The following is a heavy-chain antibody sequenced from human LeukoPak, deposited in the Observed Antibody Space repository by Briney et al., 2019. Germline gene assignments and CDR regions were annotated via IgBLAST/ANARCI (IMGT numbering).Heavy chain of an antibody. CDR1: GFTFSDYY. J-gene: IGHJ4*02. V-gene: IGHV3-11*04. Sequence: PGGSLRLSCVASGFTFSDYYMTWIRQSPGKGLEWVSYISSTGATIYYADSVKGRFTISRDNAMNSLYLQMNSLRAEDTAVYYCARDPRDFWSGPLDYWGQGTLVTVSS. CDR3: ARDPRDFWSGPLDY. CDR2: ISSTGATI. D-gene: IGHD3-3*01.